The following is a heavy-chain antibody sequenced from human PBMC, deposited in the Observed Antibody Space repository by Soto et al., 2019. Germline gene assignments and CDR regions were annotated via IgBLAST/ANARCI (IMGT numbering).Heavy chain of an antibody. CDR2: IRTKTDGGTA. J-gene: IGHJ4*01. CDR3: NTGRCTNGVCDDY. D-gene: IGHD2-8*01. CDR1: GGSFSGYY. Sequence: ETLSLTCAVYGGSFSGYYWSWIRQPPGKGLEWLGRIRTKTDGGTADYAAHVKDRFIVSRDDSKETLYLQMNSLRTEDTAVYFCNTGRCTNGVCDDYWGHGTLVTVSS. V-gene: IGHV3-15*01.